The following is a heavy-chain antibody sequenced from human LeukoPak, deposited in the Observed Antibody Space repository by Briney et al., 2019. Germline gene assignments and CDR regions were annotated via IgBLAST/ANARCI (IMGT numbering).Heavy chain of an antibody. D-gene: IGHD2-15*01. V-gene: IGHV3-48*01. Sequence: GGSLRLSCTASGFPFIEYSMNWVRQVPGKGLEWISYIGIDSGNTKYADSVRGRFTISADKAKNSLYLQMNSLRAEDTAVYYCARTGSSVHFDYWGQGTLVTVSS. J-gene: IGHJ4*02. CDR2: IGIDSGNT. CDR1: GFPFIEYS. CDR3: ARTGSSVHFDY.